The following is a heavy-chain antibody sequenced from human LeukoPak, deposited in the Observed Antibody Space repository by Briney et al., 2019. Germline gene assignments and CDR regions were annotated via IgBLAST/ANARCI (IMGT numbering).Heavy chain of an antibody. J-gene: IGHJ3*02. CDR2: TYYRSKWYN. V-gene: IGHV6-1*01. Sequence: PSQTLSLTCALSGDSVSSNSAAWHWIRQSPSRGLEWLGRTYYRSKWYNDYAVSVKSRITINPDTSKNQFSLQLNSVTPEDTAVYYCARDQRQWLVRNDAFDIWGQGTMVTVSS. D-gene: IGHD6-19*01. CDR3: ARDQRQWLVRNDAFDI. CDR1: GDSVSSNSAA.